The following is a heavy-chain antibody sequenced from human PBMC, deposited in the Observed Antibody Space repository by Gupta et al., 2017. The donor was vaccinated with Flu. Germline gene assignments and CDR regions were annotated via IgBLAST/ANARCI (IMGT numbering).Heavy chain of an antibody. CDR2: IIPVFGPT. Sequence: QVQLVQSGAEVRKPGSSVKVSCKPSGVTFSTYAINWVRQAPGQGLEWRGGIIPVFGPTKYAQKFQGRVTMTADESTSTAYMELSSLRFEDTAVYYCARKGGGHCSGGTCYSFDYWGQGTLVTVSS. CDR3: ARKGGGHCSGGTCYSFDY. V-gene: IGHV1-69*01. J-gene: IGHJ4*02. D-gene: IGHD2-15*01. CDR1: GVTFSTYA.